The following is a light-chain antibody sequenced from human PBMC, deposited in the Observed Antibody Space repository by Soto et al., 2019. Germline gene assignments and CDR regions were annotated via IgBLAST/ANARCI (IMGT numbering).Light chain of an antibody. J-gene: IGKJ1*01. V-gene: IGKV3-15*01. CDR3: QQYNNWPPVWT. CDR2: VVS. CDR1: QSVSSN. Sequence: EIVMTQSPATLSVSPGERATLSCRASQSVSSNLAWYQQKPGQAPRLLIYVVSTRATGIPARFSGSGSGTEFTLTISSLQSEDFAVYYCQQYNNWPPVWTFGQGTKVDIK.